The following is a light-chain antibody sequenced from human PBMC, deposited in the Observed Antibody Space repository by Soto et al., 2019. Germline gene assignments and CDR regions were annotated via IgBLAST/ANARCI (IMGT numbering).Light chain of an antibody. CDR2: GAS. V-gene: IGKV3-20*01. J-gene: IGKJ1*01. CDR1: QSVSSSF. Sequence: EIVLTQSPGTLPLSPGERATLSCRASQSVSSSFLAWYQQKPGQAPRLLIYGASSRATGIPDRFSGSGYGTDFTLTISGLEPEDCAVYSCQRYDSSPWTFGQGTRVEIK. CDR3: QRYDSSPWT.